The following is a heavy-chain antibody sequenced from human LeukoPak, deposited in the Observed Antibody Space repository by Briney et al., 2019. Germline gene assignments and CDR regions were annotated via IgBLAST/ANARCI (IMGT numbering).Heavy chain of an antibody. Sequence: SSETLSLTCTVSRGSISGSIRSYYWSWLRQPPGKGLEWIGYISSSGSTNDNPSLRSRVTISVDTSKNQFFLNLSSVSAADTAVYYCARIPLGYSGAYYFDYWGQGTLVTVSP. J-gene: IGHJ4*02. CDR3: ARIPLGYSGAYYFDY. CDR1: RGSISGSIRSYY. V-gene: IGHV4-4*09. CDR2: ISSSGST. D-gene: IGHD5-12*01.